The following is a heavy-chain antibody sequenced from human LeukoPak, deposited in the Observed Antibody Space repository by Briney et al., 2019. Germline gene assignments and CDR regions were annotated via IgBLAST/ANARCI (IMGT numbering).Heavy chain of an antibody. Sequence: GGSLRLSCTASGFNFSGYYMTWIRQAPGKGLEWVSYIDPSATSIYYADSVEGRFTISRDNTRNSLYLQMNSLSAEDTAVYYCARSKGYNYDAPYYYYYYMDVWGKGTTVTVSS. D-gene: IGHD5-18*01. V-gene: IGHV3-11*01. CDR3: ARSKGYNYDAPYYYYYYMDV. J-gene: IGHJ6*03. CDR2: IDPSATSI. CDR1: GFNFSGYY.